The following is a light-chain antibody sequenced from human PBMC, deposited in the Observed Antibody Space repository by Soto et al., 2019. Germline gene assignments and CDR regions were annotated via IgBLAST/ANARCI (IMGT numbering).Light chain of an antibody. V-gene: IGKV3-15*01. CDR1: QSVSSN. CDR2: GAS. J-gene: IGKJ1*01. Sequence: EIVMTQSPATLSVSPGERATLSCRASQSVSSNFAWYQQKPGQAPRLLIYGASTRATGIPARFSGSGSGTEFTLTISILQSEDFAFYDCQQYNNWPPGTFGQGTKVEIK. CDR3: QQYNNWPPGT.